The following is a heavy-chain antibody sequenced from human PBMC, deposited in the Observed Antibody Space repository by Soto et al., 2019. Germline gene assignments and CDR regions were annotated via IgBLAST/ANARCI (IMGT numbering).Heavy chain of an antibody. D-gene: IGHD6-6*01. CDR1: GFTFSDYY. V-gene: IGHV3-11*06. CDR2: ISSSNSYT. J-gene: IGHJ2*01. CDR3: AREGRSSSSGYFDL. Sequence: QVQLVESGGGLVKPGGSLRLSCAASGFTFSDYYMSWIRQAPGKGLEWVSYISSSNSYTNYADSVKGRFTISRDNAKNSLYLQMNSLRAEDTAVYYCAREGRSSSSGYFDLWGRGTLVTVSS.